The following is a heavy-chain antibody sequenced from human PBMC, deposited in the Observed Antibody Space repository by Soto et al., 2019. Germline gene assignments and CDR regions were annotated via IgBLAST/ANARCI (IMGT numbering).Heavy chain of an antibody. CDR3: ARNYGGNSQFFDL. J-gene: IGHJ2*01. D-gene: IGHD4-17*01. CDR1: GDAISRHY. CDR2: FFHTGTA. V-gene: IGHV4-59*11. Sequence: QVQLQESGPGLVKPSETLSLNCSVSGDAISRHYWSWIRQSPGKGLEWLGYFFHTGTALYNPSLRSRVTMSVDTSKNQFSLKLTSVIPADTAVYFCARNYGGNSQFFDLWGRGTLVNVSS.